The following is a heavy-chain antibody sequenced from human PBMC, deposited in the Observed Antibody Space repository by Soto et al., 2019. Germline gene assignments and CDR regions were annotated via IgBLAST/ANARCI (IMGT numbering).Heavy chain of an antibody. CDR2: IYWDDDK. CDR1: GFSLSTSGVG. V-gene: IGHV2-5*02. D-gene: IGHD2-2*01. Sequence: QITLKESGPTLVKPTQTLTLTCTFSGFSLSTSGVGVGWIRQPPGKALEWLALIYWDDDKRYSPSLKSRLTITKATSKTQVVLTMPNIDPVDTATYYCAHFRYCIRTSCPENSFDPWGQGTLVTVSS. CDR3: AHFRYCIRTSCPENSFDP. J-gene: IGHJ5*02.